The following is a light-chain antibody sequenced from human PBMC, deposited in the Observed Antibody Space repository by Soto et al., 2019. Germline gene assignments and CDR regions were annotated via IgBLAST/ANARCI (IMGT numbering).Light chain of an antibody. V-gene: IGKV1-12*01. CDR3: QQANSFPRT. J-gene: IGKJ4*01. CDR2: SAS. Sequence: DIQMTQSPSSVSASVGDRVTITCRASQGFSTWLAWYRRKPGRAPELLIYSASSLHIGVPSRFSGSGSGTDFTLTISSLQPEDFATYYCQQANSFPRTFGGGTEVEIK. CDR1: QGFSTW.